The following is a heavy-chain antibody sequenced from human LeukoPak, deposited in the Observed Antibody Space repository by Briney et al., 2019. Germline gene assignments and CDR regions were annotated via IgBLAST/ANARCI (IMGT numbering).Heavy chain of an antibody. D-gene: IGHD6-13*01. CDR1: GFTFSDYY. CDR3: APTGIAAAGTDFNY. Sequence: GGSLRLSCAASGFTFSDYYMSWLRQAPGKGLEWVSYISSSGNTTYHADSVKGRFTISRDNAKNSLYLQMSSLRAEDTAVYYCAPTGIAAAGTDFNYWGQGTLVTVSS. J-gene: IGHJ4*02. V-gene: IGHV3-11*04. CDR2: ISSSGNTT.